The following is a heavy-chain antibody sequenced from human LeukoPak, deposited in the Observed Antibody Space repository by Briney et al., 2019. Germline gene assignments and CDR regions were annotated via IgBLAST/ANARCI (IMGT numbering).Heavy chain of an antibody. V-gene: IGHV3-9*01. CDR3: AKAPPYYSDSSGYFQH. CDR2: ISWNSGII. CDR1: GFTFDDSA. J-gene: IGHJ1*01. Sequence: GRSLRLSCAASGFTFDDSAMHWVRHVPGKGLEWVSGISWNSGIIDYADSVKGRFTISRDNAKNSPYLQMNNLRPDDTAFYYCAKAPPYYSDSSGYFQHWGQGTLVTVSS. D-gene: IGHD3-22*01.